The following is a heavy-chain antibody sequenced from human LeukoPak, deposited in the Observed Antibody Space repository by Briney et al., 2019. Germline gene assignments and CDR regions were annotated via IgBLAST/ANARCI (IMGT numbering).Heavy chain of an antibody. Sequence: PGGSLRLSCAASGFTFSSYAMSWIRQAPGKGLEWVSYISSSGSTIYYADSVKGRFTISRDNAKNSLYLQMNSLRAEDTAVYYCARSSGATTRYPYYFDYWGQGTLVTVSS. D-gene: IGHD1-26*01. J-gene: IGHJ4*02. V-gene: IGHV3-11*01. CDR1: GFTFSSYA. CDR2: ISSSGSTI. CDR3: ARSSGATTRYPYYFDY.